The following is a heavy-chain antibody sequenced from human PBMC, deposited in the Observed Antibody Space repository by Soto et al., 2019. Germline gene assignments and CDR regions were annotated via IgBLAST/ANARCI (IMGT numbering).Heavy chain of an antibody. CDR3: ARKLRDSSGWYDHWYFDL. Sequence: QVQLQESGPGLVKPSDTLSLTCAVSGYSISSSNWWGWIRQPPGKGLEWIGCIYYSGSTYYNPCLERPVTMSGGTSKNQFSLKLSSVAAVDTAVYYCARKLRDSSGWYDHWYFDLWGRGTLVTVSS. J-gene: IGHJ2*01. D-gene: IGHD6-19*01. CDR2: IYYSGST. V-gene: IGHV4-28*01. CDR1: GYSISSSNW.